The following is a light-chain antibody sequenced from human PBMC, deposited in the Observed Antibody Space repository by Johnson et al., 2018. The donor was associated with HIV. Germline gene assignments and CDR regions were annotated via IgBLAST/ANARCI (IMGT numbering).Light chain of an antibody. CDR3: GTWDSSLSAGNYV. CDR1: SSNIGNNY. Sequence: QSVLTQPPSVSAAPGQKVTISCSGSSSNIGNNYVSWYQQVPGTAPKLLIFDNNKRPSGIPDRFSGSKSGTSATLAITGLQTGDEADYYCGTWDSSLSAGNYVFGTGTKVTVL. V-gene: IGLV1-51*01. J-gene: IGLJ1*01. CDR2: DNN.